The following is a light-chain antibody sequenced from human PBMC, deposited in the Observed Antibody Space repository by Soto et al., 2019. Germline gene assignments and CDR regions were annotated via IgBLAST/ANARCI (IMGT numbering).Light chain of an antibody. V-gene: IGKV3-20*01. J-gene: IGKJ1*01. CDR1: QSVSSN. CDR3: QQYGSSGT. Sequence: IVMTQSPSTLSVSPGERATLSCRASQSVSSNLAWYQQKPGQGPRLLIYGVSSRATGIPDRFSGSGSGTDFTLTISRLEPEDFAVYYCQQYGSSGTFGQGTKVDIK. CDR2: GVS.